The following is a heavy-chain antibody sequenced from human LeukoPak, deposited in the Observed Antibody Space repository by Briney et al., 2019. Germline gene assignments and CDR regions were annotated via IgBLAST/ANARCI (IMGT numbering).Heavy chain of an antibody. V-gene: IGHV4-61*01. CDR1: GVSINTCCYY. CDR2: KYYSGST. CDR3: ARGRSYGFDFDS. D-gene: IGHD5-18*01. J-gene: IGHJ4*02. Sequence: SETLSLTCDVSGVSINTCCYYWTWVRQPPGKGLEWIGYKYYSGSTRYNSSLRSRLTISLDSSKNQFSLRLTSVTAADTAVYYCARGRSYGFDFDSWGPGTLVIVSS.